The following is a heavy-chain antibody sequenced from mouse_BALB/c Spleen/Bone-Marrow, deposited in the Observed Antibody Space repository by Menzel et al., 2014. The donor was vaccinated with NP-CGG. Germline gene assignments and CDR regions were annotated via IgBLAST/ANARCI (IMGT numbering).Heavy chain of an antibody. Sequence: EVQRVESGGGLVKPGGSLKLSCAASGFTFSSYTMSWVRQTPEKRLEWVATISSGGSYTYYLDSVKGRFTISRDNAKNTLYLQMSSLKSEDTAMYYCTRVLGDFCYAMDYWGQGTSVTVSS. CDR2: ISSGGSYT. V-gene: IGHV5-6-4*01. D-gene: IGHD4-1*01. CDR3: TRVLGDFCYAMDY. CDR1: GFTFSSYT. J-gene: IGHJ4*01.